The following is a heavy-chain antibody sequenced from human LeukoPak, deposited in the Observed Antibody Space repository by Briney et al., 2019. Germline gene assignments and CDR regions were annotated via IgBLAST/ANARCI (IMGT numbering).Heavy chain of an antibody. Sequence: ASVKVSCKASGYTFTGYYMHWVRQAPGQGLEWMRWINPNSGGTNYAQKFQGRATMTRDTSISTAYMELSSLRSDDTAVYYCARDLGGYSYGYGYWGQGTLVTVSS. CDR1: GYTFTGYY. J-gene: IGHJ4*02. V-gene: IGHV1-2*02. CDR2: INPNSGGT. D-gene: IGHD5-18*01. CDR3: ARDLGGYSYGYGY.